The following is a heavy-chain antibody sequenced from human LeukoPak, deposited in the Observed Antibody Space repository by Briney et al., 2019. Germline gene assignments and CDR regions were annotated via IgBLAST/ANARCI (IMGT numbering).Heavy chain of an antibody. V-gene: IGHV3-NL1*01. J-gene: IGHJ6*02. Sequence: GGSLRVSCAASGFTFKTYGMHWVRQAPGKGLECVSVIYSGGSTYYADSVKGRFTISRDNSKNTLYLQMNSLRAEDTAVYYCASPGIAAAGPFYYYVMDVWGQGTTVTVSS. D-gene: IGHD6-13*01. CDR1: GFTFKTYG. CDR3: ASPGIAAAGPFYYYVMDV. CDR2: IYSGGST.